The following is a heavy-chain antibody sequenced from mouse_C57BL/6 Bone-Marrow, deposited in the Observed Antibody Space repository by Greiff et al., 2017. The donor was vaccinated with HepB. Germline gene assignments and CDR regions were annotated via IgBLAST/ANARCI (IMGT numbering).Heavy chain of an antibody. J-gene: IGHJ3*01. Sequence: EVMLVESGGGLVQPGGSLKLSCAASGFTFSDYYMYWVRQTPEKRLEWVAYISNGGGSTNYTDTVKGRFTISRDNAKNTLYLQMSRLKSEDTAMYYWARQGSTMPYSGFAYWGQGTLVTVSA. D-gene: IGHD2-1*01. V-gene: IGHV5-12*01. CDR2: ISNGGGST. CDR1: GFTFSDYY. CDR3: ARQGSTMPYSGFAY.